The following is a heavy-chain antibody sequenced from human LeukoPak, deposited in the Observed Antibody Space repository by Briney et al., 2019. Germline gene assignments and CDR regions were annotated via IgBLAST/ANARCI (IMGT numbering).Heavy chain of an antibody. CDR3: AKERGPFDAFDI. V-gene: IGHV3-33*06. CDR2: ICSDGNNR. CDR1: GFTFSSYG. J-gene: IGHJ3*02. Sequence: GGSLRLSCAASGFTFSSYGMHWRRQAPGKGLEWVAVICSDGNNRFYADSVKGRFTFSRDNSKNTLSLQMNSLRAEDTAVYYCAKERGPFDAFDIRGPGPRVTVSS.